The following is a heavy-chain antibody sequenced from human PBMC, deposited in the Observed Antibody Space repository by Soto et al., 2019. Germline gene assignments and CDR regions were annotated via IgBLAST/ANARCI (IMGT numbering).Heavy chain of an antibody. J-gene: IGHJ4*02. CDR3: ATGRGDYYDFWSGYYTTFDY. D-gene: IGHD3-3*01. Sequence: VGSLRLSCAASGFTVSSNYMSWVRQAPGKGLEWVSVIYSGGSTYYADSVKGRFTTSRDNSKNTLYLQMNSLRAEDTAVYYCATGRGDYYDFWSGYYTTFDYWGQGTLVTVSS. V-gene: IGHV3-66*01. CDR2: IYSGGST. CDR1: GFTVSSNY.